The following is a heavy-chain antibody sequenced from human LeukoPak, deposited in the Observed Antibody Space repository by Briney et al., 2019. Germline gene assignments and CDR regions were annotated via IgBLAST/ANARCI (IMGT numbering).Heavy chain of an antibody. CDR1: GFTFSTYW. Sequence: GGFLRLSCAASGFTFSTYWMSWVRQAPGKGLEWVANIKPDGNEKHYVDSVKGRFTISRDNSKNTLYLQLNSLRAEDTAVYYCAKEEVEYGDYSFDYWGQGTLVTVSS. V-gene: IGHV3-7*03. CDR2: IKPDGNEK. J-gene: IGHJ4*02. CDR3: AKEEVEYGDYSFDY. D-gene: IGHD4-17*01.